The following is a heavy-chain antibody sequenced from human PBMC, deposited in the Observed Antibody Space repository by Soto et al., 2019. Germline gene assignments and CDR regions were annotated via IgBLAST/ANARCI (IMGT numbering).Heavy chain of an antibody. V-gene: IGHV1-69*13. CDR2: IIPIFGTA. Sequence: SVKVSCKASGGTFSSYAISWVRQAPGQGLEWVGGIIPIFGTANYAQKFQGRVTITVDESTSTAYMELSSLRSEDTAVYYCARGRYYDSSGSDTYYFDYWGQGTLVTVSS. CDR1: GGTFSSYA. CDR3: ARGRYYDSSGSDTYYFDY. J-gene: IGHJ4*02. D-gene: IGHD3-22*01.